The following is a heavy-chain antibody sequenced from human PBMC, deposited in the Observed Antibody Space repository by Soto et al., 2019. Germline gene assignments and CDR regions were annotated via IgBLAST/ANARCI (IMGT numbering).Heavy chain of an antibody. CDR3: VRSGYCTNGVCSFGDFDY. D-gene: IGHD2-8*01. Sequence: QVQLVQSGAEVKKPGASVKVSCKASGYTFSSYDINWVRQATGQGLEWRGWMKPTSGNTGYAEKFQGRVTMTRDTSITTAYLELSSLRSEDTAVYYCVRSGYCTNGVCSFGDFDYWGQGTLVTVSS. CDR2: MKPTSGNT. V-gene: IGHV1-8*01. J-gene: IGHJ4*02. CDR1: GYTFSSYD.